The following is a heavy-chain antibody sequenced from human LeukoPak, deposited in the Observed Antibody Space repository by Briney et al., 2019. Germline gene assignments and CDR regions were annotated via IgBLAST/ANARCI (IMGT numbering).Heavy chain of an antibody. Sequence: PGRSLRLSCAASGFTFSSYAMHWVRQAPGKGLEWVAVISYDGSNKYYADSVKGRFTISRDNSKNTLYLQMNSLRAEDTAVYYCAKGVVTAAAGTHYYYYYGMDVWGQGTTVTVSS. D-gene: IGHD6-13*01. CDR2: ISYDGSNK. CDR3: AKGVVTAAAGTHYYYYYGMDV. V-gene: IGHV3-30-3*01. J-gene: IGHJ6*02. CDR1: GFTFSSYA.